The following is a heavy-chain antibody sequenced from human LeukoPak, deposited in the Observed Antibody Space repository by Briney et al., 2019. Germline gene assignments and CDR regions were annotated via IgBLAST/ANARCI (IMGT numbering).Heavy chain of an antibody. CDR1: GFTVSSNY. D-gene: IGHD6-13*01. CDR3: ARGIAAAALDY. V-gene: IGHV3-53*01. Sequence: GGSLRLSCAASGFTVSSNYMSWVRQAPGKGLEWVSVIYSGGSTYYADSVKGRFTISRDNSKNTLYLQMNSLRAEDTAVYYCARGIAAAALDYWGQGTLVTVSS. CDR2: IYSGGST. J-gene: IGHJ4*02.